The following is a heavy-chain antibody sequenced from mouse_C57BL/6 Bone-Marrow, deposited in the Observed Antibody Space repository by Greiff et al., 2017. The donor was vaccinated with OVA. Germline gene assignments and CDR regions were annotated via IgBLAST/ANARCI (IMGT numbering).Heavy chain of an antibody. Sequence: EVMLVESGGGLVQPGGSLKLSCAASGFTFSDYYMYWVRQTPEKRLEWVAYISNGGGSTYYPDTVKGRFTISRDNAKNTLYLQMSRLKSEDTAMYYCARGTGKYAMDYWGQGTSVTVSS. CDR1: GFTFSDYY. J-gene: IGHJ4*01. V-gene: IGHV5-12*01. CDR3: ARGTGKYAMDY. CDR2: ISNGGGST. D-gene: IGHD4-1*01.